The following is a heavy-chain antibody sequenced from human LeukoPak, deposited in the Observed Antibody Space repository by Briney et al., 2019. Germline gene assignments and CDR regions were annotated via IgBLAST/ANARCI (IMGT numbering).Heavy chain of an antibody. V-gene: IGHV1-69*05. CDR2: IIPIFGTA. D-gene: IGHD6-19*01. J-gene: IGHJ4*02. CDR3: ASGGVAVVVFDY. CDR1: GGTFSSYA. Sequence: SVKVSCKASGGTFSSYAIRWGRQGPGQGVEWMGRIIPIFGTANYAQKFQGRVTITTDESTSTAYMELSSLRSEDTAVYYCASGGVAVVVFDYWGQGTLVTVSS.